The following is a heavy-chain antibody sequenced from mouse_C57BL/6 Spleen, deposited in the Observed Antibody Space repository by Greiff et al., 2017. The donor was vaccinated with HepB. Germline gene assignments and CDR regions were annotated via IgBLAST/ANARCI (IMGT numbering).Heavy chain of an antibody. V-gene: IGHV1-9*01. Sequence: QVQLQQPGAELMKPGASVKLSCKATGYTFTGYWIAWVKQRPGHGLEWIGEILPGSGSTTYNAKFKAKATVTADTSSTTTYMQLSSLTTADSAIYYCARYSTGFDYWGQGTTLTVSS. J-gene: IGHJ2*01. CDR2: ILPGSGST. D-gene: IGHD1-1*01. CDR1: GYTFTGYW. CDR3: ARYSTGFDY.